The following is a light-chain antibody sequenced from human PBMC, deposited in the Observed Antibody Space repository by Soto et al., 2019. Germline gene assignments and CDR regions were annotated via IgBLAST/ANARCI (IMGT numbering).Light chain of an antibody. CDR3: SSYTSTSIPHV. Sequence: QSALTQPASVSGSPGQSITISCTGTSSDIGAYDYVSWYQQYPGTAPKLMVYEVYRRPSGVSTRFSGSKSGNTASLTISGLQPEDEADYYCSSYTSTSIPHVFGTGTKLTVL. V-gene: IGLV2-14*03. CDR1: SSDIGAYDY. CDR2: EVY. J-gene: IGLJ1*01.